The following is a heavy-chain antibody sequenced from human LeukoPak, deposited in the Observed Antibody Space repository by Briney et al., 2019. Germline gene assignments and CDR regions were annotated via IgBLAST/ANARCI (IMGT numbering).Heavy chain of an antibody. J-gene: IGHJ6*03. V-gene: IGHV3-74*01. CDR1: GFTFSNYW. D-gene: IGHD2-15*01. Sequence: GGSLRLSCAASGFTFSNYWMHWVRQAPGKGLVWVSRINSDGSSTSYADSVKGRFTISRDNARNTLYLQMNSLRAEDTAVYYRARGGQLLHYYYYYMDVWGKGTTVTISS. CDR3: ARGGQLLHYYYYYMDV. CDR2: INSDGSST.